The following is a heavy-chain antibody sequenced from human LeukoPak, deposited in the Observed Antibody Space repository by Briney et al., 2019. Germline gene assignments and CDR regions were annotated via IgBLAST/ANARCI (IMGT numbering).Heavy chain of an antibody. CDR3: ARLPEYCSSTSCQDAFDI. CDR1: GGSMSSYY. J-gene: IGHJ3*02. V-gene: IGHV4-59*08. CDR2: IYYSGST. D-gene: IGHD2-2*01. Sequence: SETLSLTCTVSGGSMSSYYWSWIRQPPGKGLEWIGYIYYSGSTNYNPSLKSRVTISVDTSKNQFSLKLSSVTAADTAVYYCARLPEYCSSTSCQDAFDIWGQGTMVTVSS.